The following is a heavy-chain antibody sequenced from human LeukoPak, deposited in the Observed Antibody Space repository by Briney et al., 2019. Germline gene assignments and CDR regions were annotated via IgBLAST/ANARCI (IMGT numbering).Heavy chain of an antibody. CDR2: ISSSSSYI. D-gene: IGHD3-10*01. J-gene: IGHJ4*02. V-gene: IGHV3-21*01. Sequence: GGSLRLSCAASGFTFSSYSMNWVRQAPGKGLEWVSSISSSSSYIYYADSVKGRFTISRDNAKNSLYLQMNSLRAEDTAVYYCASLGPYGPGSYSFDYWGQGTLVTVSS. CDR1: GFTFSSYS. CDR3: ASLGPYGPGSYSFDY.